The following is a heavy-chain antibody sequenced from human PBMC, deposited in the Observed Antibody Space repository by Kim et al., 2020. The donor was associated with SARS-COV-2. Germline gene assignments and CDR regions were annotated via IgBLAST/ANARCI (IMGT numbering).Heavy chain of an antibody. CDR2: IYYSGRT. CDR1: GDSITSTLYY. D-gene: IGHD3-3*01. J-gene: IGHJ3*02. V-gene: IGHV4-39*01. CDR3: ARSHHFDFWLGYSGAFDM. Sequence: SETLSLTCAVSGDSITSTLYYWAWIRQSPGKGLQWIGSIYYSGRTFYNPSLKSRVTISIDTSKKQFSLKLSSRTAADTALYYCARSHHFDFWLGYSGAFDMWGQRTMITVSS.